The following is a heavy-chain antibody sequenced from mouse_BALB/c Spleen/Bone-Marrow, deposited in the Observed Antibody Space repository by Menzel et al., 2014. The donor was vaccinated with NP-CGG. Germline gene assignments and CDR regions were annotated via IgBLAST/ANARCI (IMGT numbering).Heavy chain of an antibody. CDR3: ARYGNILDY. D-gene: IGHD1-1*01. V-gene: IGHV2-2*02. Sequence: QVQLKQSGPGLVQPSQSLSITCTVSGFSLTSYGVHWVRQSPGKGLEWLGVIWSGGSTDYNAAFISRPSISKDNSKSQVFFKMNSLQVNDTAIYYCARYGNILDYWGQGTTFTVSS. J-gene: IGHJ2*01. CDR1: GFSLTSYG. CDR2: IWSGGST.